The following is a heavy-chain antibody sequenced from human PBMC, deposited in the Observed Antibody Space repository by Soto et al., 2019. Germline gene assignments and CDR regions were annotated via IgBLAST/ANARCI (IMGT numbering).Heavy chain of an antibody. V-gene: IGHV3-33*01. CDR2: MWHDGSNK. Sequence: QVQLVESGGGVVQPGKSLRLSCDASGFTFSSYGMHWVRQAPGKGLEWVAVMWHDGSNKYYIDSVKGRFTISRDNSKNILFLLMDSLRVEDTGVYYCARGGFGSSSWSQRRWGDGMDVWGPGTTVTVSS. D-gene: IGHD6-13*01. J-gene: IGHJ6*02. CDR1: GFTFSSYG. CDR3: ARGGFGSSSWSQRRWGDGMDV.